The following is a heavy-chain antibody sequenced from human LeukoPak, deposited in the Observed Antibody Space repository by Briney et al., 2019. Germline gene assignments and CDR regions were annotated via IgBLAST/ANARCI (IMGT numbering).Heavy chain of an antibody. D-gene: IGHD6-6*01. CDR1: GGSFSGYY. J-gene: IGHJ5*02. Sequence: PSETLSLTCAFYGGSFSGYYWSWIRQPPGKGLEWIGEINHSGSTNYNPSLKSRVTISVDTSKNQFSLKLSSVTAADTAVYYCARGYSSSSEGWFDPWGQGTLVTVSS. CDR3: ARGYSSSSEGWFDP. CDR2: INHSGST. V-gene: IGHV4-34*01.